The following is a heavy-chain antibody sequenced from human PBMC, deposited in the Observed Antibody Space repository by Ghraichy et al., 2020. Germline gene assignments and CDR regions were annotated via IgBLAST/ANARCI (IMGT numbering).Heavy chain of an antibody. V-gene: IGHV3-64*01. CDR3: ARGTYYYDSSRNPVDY. CDR1: GFTFSSYA. D-gene: IGHD3-22*01. J-gene: IGHJ4*02. CDR2: ISSNGGST. Sequence: GESLNISCAASGFTFSSYAMHWVRQAPGKGLEYVSAISSNGGSTYYANSVKGRFTISRDNSKNTLYLQMGSLRAEDMAVYYCARGTYYYDSSRNPVDYWGQGTLVTVSS.